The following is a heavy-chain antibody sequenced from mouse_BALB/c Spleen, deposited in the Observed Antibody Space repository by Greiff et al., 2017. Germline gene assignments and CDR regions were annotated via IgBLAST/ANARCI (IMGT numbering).Heavy chain of an antibody. D-gene: IGHD4-1*01. CDR1: GYTFTSYT. CDR3: TRSKTGTNYFDY. CDR2: INPSSGYT. J-gene: IGHJ2*01. Sequence: VQLQQSGAELARPGASVKLSCQASGYTFTSYTMHWVKQRPGQGLEWIGYINPSSGYTNYNQKVKDKATLTADKSSSTAYMQISSLTSEDSAVYYGTRSKTGTNYFDYWGQGTTLTVSS. V-gene: IGHV1-4*01.